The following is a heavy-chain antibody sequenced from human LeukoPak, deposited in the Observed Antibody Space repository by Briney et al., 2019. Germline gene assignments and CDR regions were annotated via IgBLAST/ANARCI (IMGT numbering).Heavy chain of an antibody. D-gene: IGHD3-22*01. CDR1: GGSISSSSYY. CDR3: ARHGYYDSSGYYSPLYNWFDP. J-gene: IGHJ5*02. CDR2: IYYSGST. Sequence: SETLSLTCTVSGGSISSSSYYWGWIRQPPGKGLEWTGSIYYSGSTYYNPSLKSRVTISVDTSKTQFSLKLSSVTAADTAVYYCARHGYYDSSGYYSPLYNWFDPWGQGTLVTVSS. V-gene: IGHV4-39*01.